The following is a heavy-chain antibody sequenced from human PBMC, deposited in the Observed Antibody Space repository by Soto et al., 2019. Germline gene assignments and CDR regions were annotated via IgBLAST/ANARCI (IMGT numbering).Heavy chain of an antibody. CDR3: ARDHSSGGPLYYYDSSGPGDV. V-gene: IGHV3-30-3*01. CDR1: GFTFSSYA. CDR2: ISYDGSNK. Sequence: GGSLRLSCAASGFTFSSYAMHWVRQAPGKGLEWVAVISYDGSNKYYADSVKGRFTISRDNSKNTLYLQMNSLRAEDTTVYYCARDHSSGGPLYYYDSSGPGDVWGQGTTVTVSS. D-gene: IGHD3-22*01. J-gene: IGHJ6*02.